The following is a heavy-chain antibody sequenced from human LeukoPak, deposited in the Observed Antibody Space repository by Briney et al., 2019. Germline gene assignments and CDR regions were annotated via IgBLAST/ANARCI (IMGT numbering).Heavy chain of an antibody. CDR2: ISSSGSTI. Sequence: GSLRLPCATSGFTLSSYEMNWVRQAPGEGPEWVSYISSSGSTIYYADSVKGRFTISRDNAKNSLYLQMNSLRAEDTAVYYCAELGITMIGGVWGKGTTVTISS. J-gene: IGHJ6*04. CDR3: AELGITMIGGV. D-gene: IGHD3-10*02. CDR1: GFTLSSYE. V-gene: IGHV3-48*03.